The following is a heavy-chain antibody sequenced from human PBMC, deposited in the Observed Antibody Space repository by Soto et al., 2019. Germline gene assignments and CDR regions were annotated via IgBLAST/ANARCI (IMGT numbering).Heavy chain of an antibody. D-gene: IGHD3-10*01. Sequence: PGESLKISCNGSGYSFTSYWIGRVRQMPGKGLEWMGIIYPGDSDTRYSPSFQGQVTISADKSISTAYLQRSSLKASDTAMYYCARLRVRGVISYGMDVWGQGTTVTVSS. CDR2: IYPGDSDT. J-gene: IGHJ6*02. V-gene: IGHV5-51*01. CDR1: GYSFTSYW. CDR3: ARLRVRGVISYGMDV.